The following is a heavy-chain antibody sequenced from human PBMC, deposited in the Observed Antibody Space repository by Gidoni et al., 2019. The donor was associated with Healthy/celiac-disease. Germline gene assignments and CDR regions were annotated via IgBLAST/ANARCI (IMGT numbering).Heavy chain of an antibody. V-gene: IGHV2-5*01. CDR2: IYWNDDK. J-gene: IGHJ6*02. CDR3: AHSWLVGGYDPTYYYYGMDV. D-gene: IGHD3-22*01. Sequence: QITLKESGPTLVKPTQTLTLTCTFSGFSLSTSGVGVGWIRQPPGKALEWLALIYWNDDKRYSPSLKSRLTITKDTSKNQVVLTMTNMDPVDTATYYCAHSWLVGGYDPTYYYYGMDVWGQGTTVTVSS. CDR1: GFSLSTSGVG.